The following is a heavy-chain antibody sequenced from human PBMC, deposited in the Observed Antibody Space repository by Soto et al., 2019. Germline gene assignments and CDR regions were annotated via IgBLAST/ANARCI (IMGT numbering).Heavy chain of an antibody. Sequence: QVQLVESGGGVVQPGRSLRLSCAASGFSISSYGMHWVRQTPGKGLQWVAVVAYDGSYQHYADSVKGRFTISRDISKNTLFLEMDILKPEDTAVYYCTKDHVNSGPSPDWFDPWSQGTLVTVSS. V-gene: IGHV3-30*18. D-gene: IGHD6-19*01. CDR1: GFSISSYG. CDR3: TKDHVNSGPSPDWFDP. J-gene: IGHJ5*02. CDR2: VAYDGSYQ.